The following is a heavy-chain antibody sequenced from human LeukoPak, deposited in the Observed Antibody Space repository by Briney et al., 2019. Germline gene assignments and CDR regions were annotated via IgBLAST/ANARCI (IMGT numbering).Heavy chain of an antibody. Sequence: HPGGSLRLSCAASAFAFSTYAMSWVRQAPGKGLEWVSVIGRSGGGTYYADSVKGRFTISRDNSKNTLYLQMNSLRGDDTAVYYCAKDVGKWESLHFFDYWGQGTLVTVSS. CDR1: AFAFSTYA. CDR2: IGRSGGGT. D-gene: IGHD1-26*01. J-gene: IGHJ4*02. V-gene: IGHV3-23*01. CDR3: AKDVGKWESLHFFDY.